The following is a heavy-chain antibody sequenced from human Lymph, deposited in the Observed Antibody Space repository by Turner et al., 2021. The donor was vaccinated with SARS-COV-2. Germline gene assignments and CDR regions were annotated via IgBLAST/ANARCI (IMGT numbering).Heavy chain of an antibody. V-gene: IGHV3-21*01. J-gene: IGHJ4*02. D-gene: IGHD4-17*01. Sequence: EVQLVESGGGLVKPGGSLRLSCAASGFTFSTYSMNWVRQAQGKGLEWISSISSSSSYIYYEDSVKGRFTISRDDAKNSLYLQMNSLRAEETAVYYCARDIPTTADYFDYWGQGTLVTVSS. CDR2: ISSSSSYI. CDR1: GFTFSTYS. CDR3: ARDIPTTADYFDY.